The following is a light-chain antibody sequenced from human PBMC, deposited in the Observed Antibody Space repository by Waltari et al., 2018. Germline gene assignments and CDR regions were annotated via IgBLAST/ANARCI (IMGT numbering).Light chain of an antibody. CDR2: GAS. V-gene: IGKV3-11*01. Sequence: EIVLTQSPATLSLSPGDRATLSCRASQSVSSNLAWYQQRHGQAPRLLIFGASSRATGIPDRFSGSGSGTDFTLIISNLEPEDFSAYYCQQYGYWPRTFGQGTKVEIK. CDR1: QSVSSN. J-gene: IGKJ1*01. CDR3: QQYGYWPRT.